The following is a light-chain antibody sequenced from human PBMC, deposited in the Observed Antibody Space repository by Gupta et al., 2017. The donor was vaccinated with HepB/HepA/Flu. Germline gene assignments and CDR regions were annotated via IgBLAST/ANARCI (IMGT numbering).Light chain of an antibody. CDR3: ATWDDSLSGVL. CDR1: SSNIGTNH. Sequence: QSVLTQTPSASGTPGQRVTISCSGSSSNIGTNHVYWYQQLPGTAPKLLIYFTNQRPSGVPDRFSGSRSGTSASLAISGLQSEDEADYYCATWDDSLSGVLFGGGTKLTVL. CDR2: FTN. J-gene: IGLJ2*01. V-gene: IGLV1-47*01.